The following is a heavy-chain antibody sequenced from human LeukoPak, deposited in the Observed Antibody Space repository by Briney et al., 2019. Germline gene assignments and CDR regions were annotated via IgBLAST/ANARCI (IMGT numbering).Heavy chain of an antibody. CDR1: GGTFSSYA. D-gene: IGHD6-19*01. CDR2: IIPIFGTA. J-gene: IGHJ4*02. Sequence: SVKVSCKASGGTFSSYAISWGRQAPGQGLEWMGGIIPIFGTANYAQKFQGRVTITADESTSTAYMELSSLRSEDTAVYYCARSRSIAVAGRREFDYWGQGTLVTVSS. CDR3: ARSRSIAVAGRREFDY. V-gene: IGHV1-69*01.